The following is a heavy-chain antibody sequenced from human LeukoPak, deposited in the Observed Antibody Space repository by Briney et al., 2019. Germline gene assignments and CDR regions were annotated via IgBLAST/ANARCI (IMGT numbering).Heavy chain of an antibody. CDR3: AGGVYIAAAQYAY. Sequence: SETLSLTCTVSGGSISSYYWSWIRQPPGKGLEWIGYIYYSGTTNYNPSLKSRVTISVDTSKNQFSLKLSSVTAADTAVYYCAGGVYIAAAQYAYWGQGTLVTVSS. CDR2: IYYSGTT. V-gene: IGHV4-59*01. CDR1: GGSISSYY. J-gene: IGHJ4*02. D-gene: IGHD6-13*01.